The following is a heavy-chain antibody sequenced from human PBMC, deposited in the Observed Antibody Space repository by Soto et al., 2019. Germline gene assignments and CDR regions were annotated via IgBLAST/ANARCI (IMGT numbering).Heavy chain of an antibody. Sequence: PXGSLILSCAAATFIFTNYAMSWVRQAPGEGLEWVSAISGSGGTTYYAESVKGRFSISRDNSKNTLYLQLNSLRVEDTAIYYCATISDRGIAAALDFWGQGTLVT. CDR3: ATISDRGIAAALDF. V-gene: IGHV3-23*01. D-gene: IGHD6-13*01. J-gene: IGHJ4*02. CDR1: TFIFTNYA. CDR2: ISGSGGTT.